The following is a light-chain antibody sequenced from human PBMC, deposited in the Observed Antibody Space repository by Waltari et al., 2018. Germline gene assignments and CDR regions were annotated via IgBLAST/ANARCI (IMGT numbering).Light chain of an antibody. CDR1: SIDVGNYNL. Sequence: QSCLTQPASVSWSPGQSITISCTGTSIDVGNYNLVSWYQQYPGKAPQLMVYEVPKRASGVSDRCSGSKSSNTDAMTIHGLQSEDEADYYCWSYVGIGIYVFGSGTKVTV. V-gene: IGLV2-23*02. J-gene: IGLJ1*01. CDR2: EVP. CDR3: WSYVGIGIYV.